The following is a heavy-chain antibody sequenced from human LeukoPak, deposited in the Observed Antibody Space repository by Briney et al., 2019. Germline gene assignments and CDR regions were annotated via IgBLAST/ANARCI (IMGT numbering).Heavy chain of an antibody. CDR1: GSTFNYAW. V-gene: IGHV3-15*04. CDR3: TTDEDWNYARKDV. J-gene: IGHJ6*02. Sequence: GGSLRLSCAASGSTFNYAWMSWVRQVPGKGLEWVGQTVSEIDGGTTDYAAPVKGRFTISRDDSKSTLYLQMNSLKIEDTAVYYCTTDEDWNYARKDVWGQGATVIVSS. D-gene: IGHD1-7*01. CDR2: TVSEIDGGTT.